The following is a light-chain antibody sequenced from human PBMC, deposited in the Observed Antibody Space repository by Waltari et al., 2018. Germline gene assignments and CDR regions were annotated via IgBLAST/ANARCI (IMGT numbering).Light chain of an antibody. J-gene: IGLJ7*01. CDR1: TGAVTSGHY. V-gene: IGLV7-46*01. CDR2: ASN. Sequence: QAVVTQEPSLTVSPGGTVTLTCGSSTGAVTSGHYPYWFQQRPGQAPTPLIYASNNKHSWTPARFSAPLLGGKAALTLSGAQPEDEADYYCLLSFSGVHAVFGGGTHLTVL. CDR3: LLSFSGVHAV.